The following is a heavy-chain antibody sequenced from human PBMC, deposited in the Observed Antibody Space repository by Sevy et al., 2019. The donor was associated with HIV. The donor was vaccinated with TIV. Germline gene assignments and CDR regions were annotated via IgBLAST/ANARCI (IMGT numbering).Heavy chain of an antibody. J-gene: IGHJ6*02. Sequence: ASVKVSCKASGYTFTGYYMHWVRQAPGQGLEWMGWINPNSGGTNNAQKFQGRVTMTRDTSISTAYMELRRLRSDDTAVYYCARDVVVVAATRSGYYYGMDVWGQGTTVTVSS. D-gene: IGHD2-15*01. CDR1: GYTFTGYY. CDR2: INPNSGGT. V-gene: IGHV1-2*02. CDR3: ARDVVVVAATRSGYYYGMDV.